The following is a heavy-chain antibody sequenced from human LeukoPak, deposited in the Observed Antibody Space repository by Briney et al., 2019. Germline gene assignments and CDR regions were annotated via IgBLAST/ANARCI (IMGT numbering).Heavy chain of an antibody. CDR1: GLTFSSYA. CDR2: ISGSGGST. CDR3: AKDLLSSSWYHFDY. J-gene: IGHJ4*02. V-gene: IGHV3-23*01. Sequence: GXSLRLSCAASGLTFSSYAMSWVRQAPGKGVEWVSAISGSGGSTYYADSVKGRFNISRDNSKNTLYLQMNSLRAEDTAVYYCAKDLLSSSWYHFDYWGQGTLVTVSS. D-gene: IGHD6-13*01.